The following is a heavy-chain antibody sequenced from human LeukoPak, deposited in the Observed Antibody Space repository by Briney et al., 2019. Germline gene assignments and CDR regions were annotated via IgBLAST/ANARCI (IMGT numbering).Heavy chain of an antibody. CDR2: ISAYNGNT. V-gene: IGHV1-18*01. CDR1: GYTFTSYG. Sequence: ASVKVSCKASGYTFTSYGISWVRQAPGQGLEWMGWISAYNGNTNYAQKLQGRVTMTTDTSTSTACMELRSLRSDDTAVYYCARGYSGYDATTFDYWGQGTLVTVSS. CDR3: ARGYSGYDATTFDY. J-gene: IGHJ4*02. D-gene: IGHD5-12*01.